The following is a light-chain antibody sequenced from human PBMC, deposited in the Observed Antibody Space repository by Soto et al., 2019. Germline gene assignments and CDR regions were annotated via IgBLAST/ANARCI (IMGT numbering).Light chain of an antibody. V-gene: IGLV8-61*01. Sequence: QAVVTQEPSFSVSPGGTVTRTCGLSSGSVSTSYYPSWYQQTPCQAPRTLIYSTNTRSSGVPDRFSGSIIGNKAALTVAGAHAYHESDYYCVLYMGSGTSVFGGGTKVTVL. CDR2: STN. CDR1: SGSVSTSYY. CDR3: VLYMGSGTSV. J-gene: IGLJ2*01.